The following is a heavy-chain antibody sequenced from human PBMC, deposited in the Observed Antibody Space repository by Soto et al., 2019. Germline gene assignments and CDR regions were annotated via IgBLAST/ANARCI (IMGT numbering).Heavy chain of an antibody. CDR1: GYTFTNYG. J-gene: IGHJ5*02. CDR2: ISPYNGKT. D-gene: IGHD6-25*01. Sequence: QVQLVQSGAEVKKPGASVKVSCMASGYTFTNYGINWVRQAPGQGLEWMGWISPYNGKTKYAQKLQGRVTMTTDTPTMIAYLELRSLTSADTAIYYCARSQGSDRFAPWGQGTLVTVSS. V-gene: IGHV1-18*04. CDR3: ARSQGSDRFAP.